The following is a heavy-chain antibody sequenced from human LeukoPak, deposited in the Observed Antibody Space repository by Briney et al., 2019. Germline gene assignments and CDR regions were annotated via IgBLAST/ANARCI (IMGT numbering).Heavy chain of an antibody. Sequence: GGSLRLSCAASGCTFDDYAMHWVRQAPGKGLEWVSGISWNSGSIGYADSVKGRFTISRDNAKNSLYLQMNSLRAEDTALYYCAKGSTVYYYYYMDVWGKGTTVTISS. CDR2: ISWNSGSI. CDR1: GCTFDDYA. CDR3: AKGSTVYYYYYMDV. V-gene: IGHV3-9*01. D-gene: IGHD4-17*01. J-gene: IGHJ6*03.